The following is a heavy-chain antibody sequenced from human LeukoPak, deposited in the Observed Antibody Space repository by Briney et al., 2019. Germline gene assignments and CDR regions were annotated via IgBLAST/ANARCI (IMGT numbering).Heavy chain of an antibody. V-gene: IGHV3-23*01. CDR1: GFTFSNYA. CDR3: AKGTGDMGYYFDY. CDR2: IRVSYET. D-gene: IGHD7-27*01. Sequence: SGGSLRLSCAASGFTFSNYAMNWVRQAPGKGLEWVSGIRVSYETYYADSVKGRFTISRDNSDNTLYLQMSGLRAEDTAVHYCAKGTGDMGYYFDYWGQGTLVTVSS. J-gene: IGHJ4*02.